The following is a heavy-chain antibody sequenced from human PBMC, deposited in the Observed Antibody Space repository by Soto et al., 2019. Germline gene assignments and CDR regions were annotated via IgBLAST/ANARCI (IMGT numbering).Heavy chain of an antibody. Sequence: QVQLVESGGGVVQPGRSLRLSCAASGFTFSSYGMHWVRQAPGKGLEWVAVIWYDGSNKYYADSVKGRFTISRDNSKNTLYLQMNSLRAEDTAVYYCARERDSSGYNYYYGMDVWGQGTTVTVSS. CDR3: ARERDSSGYNYYYGMDV. V-gene: IGHV3-33*01. CDR1: GFTFSSYG. J-gene: IGHJ6*02. D-gene: IGHD3-22*01. CDR2: IWYDGSNK.